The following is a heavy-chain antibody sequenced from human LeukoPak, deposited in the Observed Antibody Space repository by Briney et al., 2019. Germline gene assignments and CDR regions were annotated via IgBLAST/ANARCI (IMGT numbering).Heavy chain of an antibody. V-gene: IGHV4-34*01. CDR2: INPRGST. D-gene: IGHD2-15*01. J-gene: IGHJ5*02. Sequence: WETLSLTCAVYGGSFSDHYWSWFRQPPGKGLEWIGEINPRGSTIYNPSLKSRVTISVDTSMNQFSLNLSSVTAADTAVYYCAREPGYCSGGSCYGGWFDPWGQGTLVTVSS. CDR1: GGSFSDHY. CDR3: AREPGYCSGGSCYGGWFDP.